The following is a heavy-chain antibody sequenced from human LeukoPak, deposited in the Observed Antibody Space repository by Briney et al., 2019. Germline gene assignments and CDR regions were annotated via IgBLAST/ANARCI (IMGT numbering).Heavy chain of an antibody. V-gene: IGHV4-38-2*02. Sequence: PSETLSLTCTVSGYSISSGYYWGWIRQPPGKGLEWIGSIYHSGSTYYNPSLKSRVTISVDTSKNQFSLKLSSVTAADTAVYYCARERGRYSYGYYYYMDVWGKGTTVTVSS. CDR2: IYHSGST. CDR3: ARERGRYSYGYYYYMDV. D-gene: IGHD5-18*01. J-gene: IGHJ6*03. CDR1: GYSISSGYY.